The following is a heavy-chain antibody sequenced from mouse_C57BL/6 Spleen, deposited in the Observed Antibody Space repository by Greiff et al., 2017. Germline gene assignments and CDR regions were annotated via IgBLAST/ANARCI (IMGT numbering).Heavy chain of an antibody. J-gene: IGHJ2*01. CDR1: GYTFTSYW. V-gene: IGHV1-55*01. CDR2: IYPGSGST. CDR3: ARYGDYDERGFDY. D-gene: IGHD2-4*01. Sequence: VQLQQPGAELVKPGASVKMSCKASGYTFTSYWITWVKQRPGQGLEWIGDIYPGSGSTNYNEKFKSKATLTVDTSSSTAYMQLSSLTSEDSAVYYCARYGDYDERGFDYWGQGTTLTVSS.